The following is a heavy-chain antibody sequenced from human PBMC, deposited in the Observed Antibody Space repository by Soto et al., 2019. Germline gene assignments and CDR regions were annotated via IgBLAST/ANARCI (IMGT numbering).Heavy chain of an antibody. CDR1: GYTFTGYY. D-gene: IGHD6-6*01. V-gene: IGHV1-2*02. CDR3: ARERSSSVGGFDV. CDR2: INPNSGGT. J-gene: IGHJ5*02. Sequence: ASVKVSCKASGYTFTGYYMHWVRQAPGQGLEWMGWINPNSGGTNYAQKFQGRVTMTRDTSISTAYMELSRLRSDDTAVYYCARERSSSVGGFDVWGQGTLVTVSS.